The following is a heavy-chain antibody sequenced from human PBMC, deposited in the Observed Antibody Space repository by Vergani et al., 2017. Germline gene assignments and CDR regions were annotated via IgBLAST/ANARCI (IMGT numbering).Heavy chain of an antibody. J-gene: IGHJ3*01. D-gene: IGHD2-2*01. Sequence: QLLESGGGLIQPGGSLRLSCAASGFTFNSYAMTLVRQAPGKGLEWVSGINNNGGSTYSADSVKGRFTISTDNSRTTLFLQMTDLRAEDTATYYCAKVCCSTSCPYGVGAFDVCGHRTMVTVSS. CDR1: GFTFNSYA. CDR2: INNNGGST. CDR3: AKVCCSTSCPYGVGAFDV. V-gene: IGHV3-23*01.